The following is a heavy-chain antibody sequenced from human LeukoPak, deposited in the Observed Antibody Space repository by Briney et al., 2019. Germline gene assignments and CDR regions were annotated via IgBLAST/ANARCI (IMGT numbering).Heavy chain of an antibody. Sequence: SETLSLTCTVSGGSISSSSYYWGWIRQPPGKGLEWIGSIYYSGSTYYNPSLKSRVTISVDTSKNQFSLKLSSVTAADTAVYYCTRPISSGYYPFDSWGQGILVTVSS. CDR2: IYYSGST. D-gene: IGHD3-22*01. CDR3: TRPISSGYYPFDS. V-gene: IGHV4-39*01. J-gene: IGHJ4*02. CDR1: GGSISSSSYY.